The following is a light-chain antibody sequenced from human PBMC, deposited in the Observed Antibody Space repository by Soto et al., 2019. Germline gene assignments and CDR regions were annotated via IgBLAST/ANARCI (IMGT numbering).Light chain of an antibody. J-gene: IGLJ3*02. CDR2: EVS. CDR1: SSDLGIHNY. CDR3: RSYTGSTTLV. V-gene: IGLV2-14*01. Sequence: QGPLSRPASVSGSSGQSITIPYTGTSSDLGIHNYVSWYQQHPGKTPKLLTCEVSKRPAAGSTHVSGSKSGNTASLTISGLRSEDEADYYRRSYTGSTTLVFGGGTKVTVL.